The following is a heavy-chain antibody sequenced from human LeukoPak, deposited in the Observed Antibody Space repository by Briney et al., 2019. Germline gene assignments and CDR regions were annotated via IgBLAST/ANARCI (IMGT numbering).Heavy chain of an antibody. CDR1: GFTFSSYA. Sequence: AGGSLRLSCAASGFTFSSYAMSWVRQALGKGLEWVSAISGSGGSTYYADSVKGRFTISRDNAKNTLYLQMNSLRAEDTAVYYCAKDLNPSTYGYSSGWSRTPIDYWGQGTLVTVSS. V-gene: IGHV3-23*01. CDR2: ISGSGGST. J-gene: IGHJ4*02. CDR3: AKDLNPSTYGYSSGWSRTPIDY. D-gene: IGHD6-19*01.